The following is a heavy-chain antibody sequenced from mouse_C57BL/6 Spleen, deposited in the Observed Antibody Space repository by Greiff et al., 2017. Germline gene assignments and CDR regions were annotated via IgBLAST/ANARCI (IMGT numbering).Heavy chain of an antibody. V-gene: IGHV3-6*01. J-gene: IGHJ4*01. Sequence: EVQLQESGPGLVKPSPSLSLTCSVTGYSITSGYYWNWIRQFPGNKLEWMGYISYDGSNNYNPSLKNRISITRDTSKNQFFLKLNSVTTEDTATYYCARERDGYYCSMDYWGQGTSVTVSS. CDR3: ARERDGYYCSMDY. CDR1: GYSITSGYY. CDR2: ISYDGSN. D-gene: IGHD2-3*01.